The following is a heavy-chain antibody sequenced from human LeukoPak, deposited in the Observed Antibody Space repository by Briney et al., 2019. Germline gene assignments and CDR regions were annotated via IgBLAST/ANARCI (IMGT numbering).Heavy chain of an antibody. CDR1: GGSINGYF. V-gene: IGHV4-59*01. CDR2: ISDSGST. J-gene: IGHJ5*02. CDR3: ARGFRGAVSSNWFDP. D-gene: IGHD3-10*01. Sequence: SETLSLTCIVSGGSINGYFWTWIRQPPGKGLEWIGYISDSGSTNYNPSLKSRVTLSVDSSNTEFSLKLNSVTAADTAVYYCARGFRGAVSSNWFDPWGQGTPVTVSS.